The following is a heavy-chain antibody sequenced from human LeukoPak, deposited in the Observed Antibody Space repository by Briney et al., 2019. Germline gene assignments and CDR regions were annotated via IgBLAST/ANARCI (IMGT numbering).Heavy chain of an antibody. D-gene: IGHD6-13*01. Sequence: GGSLRLSCAASGFTFSTYWMYWVRHAPGKGLVWVSRINSDESSTSYADSVKGRFTISRDNAKNTLYLQMNSLRVEDTAVYYCAKGTTSSSWSSSDYWGQGTLVTVSS. J-gene: IGHJ4*02. CDR3: AKGTTSSSWSSSDY. CDR1: GFTFSTYW. V-gene: IGHV3-74*01. CDR2: INSDESST.